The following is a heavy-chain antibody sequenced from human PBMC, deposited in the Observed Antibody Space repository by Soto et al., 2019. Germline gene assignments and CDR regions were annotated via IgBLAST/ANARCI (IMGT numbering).Heavy chain of an antibody. CDR1: GFTFSSYS. V-gene: IGHV3-48*01. CDR3: ARDAYYDFWSGYPNYYYYYYMDV. D-gene: IGHD3-3*01. J-gene: IGHJ6*03. CDR2: ISSSSSTI. Sequence: GGSLRLSCAASGFTFSSYSMNWVRQAPGKGLEWVSYISSSSSTIYYADSVKGRFTISRDNAKNSLYLQMNSLRAEDTAVYYCARDAYYDFWSGYPNYYYYYYMDVWGKGTMVTVSS.